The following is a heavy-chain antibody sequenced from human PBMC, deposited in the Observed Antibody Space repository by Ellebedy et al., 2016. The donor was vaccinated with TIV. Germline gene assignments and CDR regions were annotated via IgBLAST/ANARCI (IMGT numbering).Heavy chain of an antibody. J-gene: IGHJ6*02. V-gene: IGHV1-8*03. CDR1: GYTFTSYD. CDR3: ARVYGSGSYLYYYYGMDV. CDR2: MNPNSGNT. Sequence: AASVKVSCKASGYTFTSYDINWVRQATGQGLEWMGWMNPNSGNTGYAQKFQGRVTITRNTSISPAYMELSSLRSEDTAVYYCARVYGSGSYLYYYYGMDVWGQGTTVTVSS. D-gene: IGHD3-10*01.